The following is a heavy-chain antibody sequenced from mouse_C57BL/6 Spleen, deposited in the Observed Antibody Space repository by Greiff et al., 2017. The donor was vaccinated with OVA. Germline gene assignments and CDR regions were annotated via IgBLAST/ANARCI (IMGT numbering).Heavy chain of an antibody. V-gene: IGHV6-3*01. J-gene: IGHJ2*01. CDR3: TDRVYYSNLYYFDY. CDR2: IRLKSDNYAT. D-gene: IGHD2-5*01. CDR1: GFTFSNYW. Sequence: EVMLVESGGGLVQPGGSMKLSCVASGFTFSNYWMNWVRQSPEKGLEWVAQIRLKSDNYATHYAESVKGRFTISRDDSKNSVYLQMNNLRAEDTGIYYCTDRVYYSNLYYFDYWGQGTTLTVSS.